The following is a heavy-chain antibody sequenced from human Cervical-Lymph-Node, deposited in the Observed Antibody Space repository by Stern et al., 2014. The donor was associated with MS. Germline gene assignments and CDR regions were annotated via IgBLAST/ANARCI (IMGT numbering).Heavy chain of an antibody. CDR3: ARERSIHYPAFAP. Sequence: VQLVQSGAEVKKPGSSVRVSFKASGGSFKSYAFHWLRQAPGQGLEWMGDIVPMFAKANYAQKCQGRVTVTADEATNTVYMELSFLTSEDTAVYYCARERSIHYPAFAPWGQGTLVTVSS. V-gene: IGHV1-69*12. J-gene: IGHJ5*02. CDR2: IVPMFAKA. CDR1: GGSFKSYA. D-gene: IGHD3-10*01.